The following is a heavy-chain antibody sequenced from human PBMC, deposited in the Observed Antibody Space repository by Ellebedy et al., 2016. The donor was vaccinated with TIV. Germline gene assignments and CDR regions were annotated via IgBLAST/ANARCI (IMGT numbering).Heavy chain of an antibody. D-gene: IGHD3-22*01. CDR2: IHYSGST. CDR1: GGSISSGGYY. J-gene: IGHJ4*02. Sequence: MPSETLSLTCTVSGGSISSGGYYWSWVRQHTGKGLEWIGYIHYSGSTYYNPSLKSRLTISVDTSKNQFSLKLSSLTAADTAVYYCASHKARDNYYSSGYSFDYWGQGTLVTVSS. CDR3: ASHKARDNYYSSGYSFDY. V-gene: IGHV4-31*03.